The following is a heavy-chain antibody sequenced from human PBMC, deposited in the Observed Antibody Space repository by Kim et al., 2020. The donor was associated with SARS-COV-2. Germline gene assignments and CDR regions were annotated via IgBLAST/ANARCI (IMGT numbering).Heavy chain of an antibody. V-gene: IGHV3-7*01. CDR1: GFTFSNCW. J-gene: IGHJ1*01. CDR3: VAWEATSH. D-gene: IGHD1-26*01. CDR2: INADGSAQ. Sequence: GGSLRLSCAASGFTFSNCWMSWIRQAPGKGLEWVAHINADGSAQCYVDSVRGRFTISRDNAKNSLYLQMNSPRAEDTALYYCVAWEATSHWGQGTLGTGS.